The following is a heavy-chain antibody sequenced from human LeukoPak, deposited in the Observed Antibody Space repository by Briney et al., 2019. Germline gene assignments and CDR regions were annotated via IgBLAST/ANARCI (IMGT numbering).Heavy chain of an antibody. V-gene: IGHV3-53*01. CDR1: GFIVSSNY. J-gene: IGHJ3*02. CDR2: IYSGGST. Sequence: PGGSLRLSCAASGFIVSSNYMSWVRQAPGKGLEWVSVIYSGGSTYYADSVKGRFTISRDNSKNTLYLQMNSLRAEDTAVYYCARMMYSGSYLDAFDIWGQGTMVTVSS. CDR3: ARMMYSGSYLDAFDI. D-gene: IGHD1-26*01.